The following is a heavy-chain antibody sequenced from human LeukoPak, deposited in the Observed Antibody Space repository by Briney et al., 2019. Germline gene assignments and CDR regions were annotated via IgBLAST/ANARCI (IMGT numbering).Heavy chain of an antibody. CDR3: IYSIAVNGSGYYWY. D-gene: IGHD3-3*01. J-gene: IGHJ4*02. CDR1: GFTFSGSA. CDR2: IRSKANSYAT. Sequence: GGSLRLSCAASGFTFSGSAMHWVRQASGKGLEWVGRIRSKANSYATAYAASVKGRFTISRDDSKNTAYLQMNSLKTEDTAVYYCIYSIAVNGSGYYWYWGQGTLVTVSS. V-gene: IGHV3-73*01.